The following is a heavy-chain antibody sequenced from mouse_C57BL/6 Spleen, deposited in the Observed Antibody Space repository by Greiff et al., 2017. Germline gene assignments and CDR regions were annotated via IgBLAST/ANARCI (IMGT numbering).Heavy chain of an antibody. CDR3: ARDYYSNYYYAMDD. D-gene: IGHD2-5*01. J-gene: IGHJ4*01. V-gene: IGHV1-64*01. Sequence: QVQLQQPGAELVKPGASVKLSCKASGYTFTSYWMHWVKQRPGQGLEWIGMIHPNSGSTNYNEKFKSKATLTVDKSSSTAYMQLSSLTSEDSAVYYCARDYYSNYYYAMDDWGQGTSVTVSS. CDR2: IHPNSGST. CDR1: GYTFTSYW.